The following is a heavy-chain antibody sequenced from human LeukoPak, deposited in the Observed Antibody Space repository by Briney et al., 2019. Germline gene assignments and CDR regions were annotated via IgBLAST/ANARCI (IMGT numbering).Heavy chain of an antibody. CDR3: ERDLGYCSSTSCYSPGGPFDY. CDR1: GYTFTGYY. D-gene: IGHD2-2*02. J-gene: IGHJ4*02. V-gene: IGHV1-2*02. CDR2: INPNSGGT. Sequence: ASVKVSCKASGYTFTGYYMHWVRQAPGQGLEWMGWINPNSGGTNYAQKFQGRVTMTRDTSISTAYMELRSLRSDDTAVCYCERDLGYCSSTSCYSPGGPFDYWGQGTLVTVSS.